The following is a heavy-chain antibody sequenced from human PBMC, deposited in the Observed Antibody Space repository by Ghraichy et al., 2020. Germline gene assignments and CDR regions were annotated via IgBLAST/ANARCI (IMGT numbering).Heavy chain of an antibody. CDR3: ATWVTTSTTDY. J-gene: IGHJ4*02. V-gene: IGHV3-23*01. CDR1: GFTFSSYV. Sequence: GESLNISCAASGFTFSSYVMSWVRQAPGKGLEWVSAISGSGGSTYYASSVRGRFTISRDNSKNTLYLQMNTLRAEDTAVYHCATWVTTSTTDYWGQGTLVTVSS. CDR2: ISGSGGST. D-gene: IGHD4-17*01.